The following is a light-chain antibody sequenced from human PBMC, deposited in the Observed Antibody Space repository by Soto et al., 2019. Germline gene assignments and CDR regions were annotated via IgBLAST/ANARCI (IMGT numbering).Light chain of an antibody. CDR1: QNVSSR. CDR3: QQYDTWRT. CDR2: DAS. V-gene: IGKV3-15*01. J-gene: IGKJ1*01. Sequence: EIVVTQSPATLSVSPGERGTLSCTASQNVSSRIAWYQQKPGQTPRLLIYDASTRAAGIPDRFNGGGSGTEFTLTISSLQSEDFALYFCQQYDTWRTFGQGTRVQI.